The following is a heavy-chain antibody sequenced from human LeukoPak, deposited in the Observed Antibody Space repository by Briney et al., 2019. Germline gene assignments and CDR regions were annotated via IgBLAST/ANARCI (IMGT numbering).Heavy chain of an antibody. V-gene: IGHV3-23*01. CDR1: GFTFSSYG. J-gene: IGHJ4*02. D-gene: IGHD5-18*01. Sequence: QPGGSLRLSCAASGFTFSSYGMSWVRQAPGKGLEWVSAISGSGGSTYYADSVKGRFTISRDNSKNTLYLQMNSLRAEDTAVYYCAKSVWWIQLWLDPLDYWGQGTLVTVSS. CDR2: ISGSGGST. CDR3: AKSVWWIQLWLDPLDY.